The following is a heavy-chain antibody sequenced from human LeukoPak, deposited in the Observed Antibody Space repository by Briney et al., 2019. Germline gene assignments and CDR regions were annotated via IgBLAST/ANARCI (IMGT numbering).Heavy chain of an antibody. CDR2: IFPGDCDT. V-gene: IGHV5-51*01. CDR1: GYSFTSYW. J-gene: IGHJ3*02. CDR3: ARGSGGDAFDI. D-gene: IGHD3-10*01. Sequence: GESLKISCKGSGYSFTSYWIGWVRQMPGKGLEWMGIIFPGDCDTRYSPSSQGHVTISAGKSISTAYLKGSSLKASDTAMYYCARGSGGDAFDIWGQGTMVTVSS.